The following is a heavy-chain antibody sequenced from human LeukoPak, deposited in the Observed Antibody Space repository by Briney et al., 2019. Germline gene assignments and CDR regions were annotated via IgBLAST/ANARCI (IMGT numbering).Heavy chain of an antibody. D-gene: IGHD6-13*01. CDR1: GFRFADYW. CDR2: VYPRDSDA. Sequence: GESLKISCKTSGFRFADYWIAWVRQMPGKGLEWMGIVYPRDSDARYSPSFQGQVTISADKSNNSAYLQWNTLKASDSAIYYCARHRAGSTWYSDLGFWGQGTLVTVSS. V-gene: IGHV5-51*01. CDR3: ARHRAGSTWYSDLGF. J-gene: IGHJ4*02.